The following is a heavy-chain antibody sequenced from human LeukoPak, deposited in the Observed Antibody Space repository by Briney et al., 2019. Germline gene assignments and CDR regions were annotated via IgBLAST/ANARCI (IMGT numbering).Heavy chain of an antibody. V-gene: IGHV4-34*01. D-gene: IGHD1-26*01. Sequence: KPSETLSLTCAVYGGSFSGYYWSWIRQPPGKGLEWIGEINHSGSTNYNPSLKSRVTISVDTSKNQFSLKLSSVTAADTAVYYCARGQTIVGATGDFWGQGTLVTVSS. CDR2: INHSGST. CDR3: ARGQTIVGATGDF. CDR1: GGSFSGYY. J-gene: IGHJ4*02.